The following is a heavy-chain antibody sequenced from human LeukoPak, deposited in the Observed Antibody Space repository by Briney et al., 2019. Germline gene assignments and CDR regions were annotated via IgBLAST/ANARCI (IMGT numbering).Heavy chain of an antibody. V-gene: IGHV3-49*04. Sequence: PGGPLRLSCRASGFTFCDYAMSWVRQAPGKGLEWVGFMRSKAHGGTTEYAAYVKGRFTISRDDSKTIAYLQMNSLKTADTDVSYCSSGGSWKGWFDPWGQGTLVTVSS. J-gene: IGHJ5*02. CDR3: SSGGSWKGWFDP. D-gene: IGHD6-6*01. CDR1: GFTFCDYA. CDR2: MRSKAHGGTT.